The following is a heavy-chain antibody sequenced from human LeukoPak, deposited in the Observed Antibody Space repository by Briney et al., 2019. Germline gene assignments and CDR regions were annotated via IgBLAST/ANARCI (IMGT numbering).Heavy chain of an antibody. J-gene: IGHJ5*02. Sequence: GGSLRLSCAASGFIFSGSGMHWVRQAPGRGLESVSVISASGAATFYADSVKGRFTISRDNFKSVLYLEMNSLRAEDTAVYYCATTARVAGAWGQGTLVTVPS. CDR2: ISASGAAT. V-gene: IGHV3-23*01. CDR1: GFIFSGSG. CDR3: ATTARVAGA. D-gene: IGHD6-19*01.